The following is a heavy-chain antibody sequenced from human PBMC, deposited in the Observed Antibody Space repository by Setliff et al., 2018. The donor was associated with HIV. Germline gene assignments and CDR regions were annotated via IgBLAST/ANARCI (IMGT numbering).Heavy chain of an antibody. J-gene: IGHJ6*03. CDR3: TRDYAYDWNSVMDV. CDR1: GFTFSSSW. D-gene: IGHD1-7*01. Sequence: GGSLRLSCAASGFTFSSSWMHWVCQAPEKGLEWVSSITSSSTSIYYADSVKGRFTISRDNAKNSLYLQMNSLRAEDTAVYYCTRDYAYDWNSVMDVWGKGTTVTVSS. CDR2: ITSSSTSI. V-gene: IGHV3-21*01.